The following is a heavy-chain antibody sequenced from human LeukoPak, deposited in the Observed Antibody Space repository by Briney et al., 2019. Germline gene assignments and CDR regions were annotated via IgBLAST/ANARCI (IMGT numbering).Heavy chain of an antibody. D-gene: IGHD5-18*01. CDR1: GFTFSDYY. Sequence: GGSLRLSCAASGFTFSDYYMSWIRQAPGKGLEWVSYISSSGSTIYYADSVKGRFTISRDNAKNSLYLQMNSLRAEDTAVYYCARDFGYGYSNWFDPWGQGTLVTVSS. J-gene: IGHJ5*02. V-gene: IGHV3-11*04. CDR3: ARDFGYGYSNWFDP. CDR2: ISSSGSTI.